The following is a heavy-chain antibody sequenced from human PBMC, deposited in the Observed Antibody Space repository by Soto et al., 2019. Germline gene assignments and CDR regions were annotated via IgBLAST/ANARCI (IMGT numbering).Heavy chain of an antibody. J-gene: IGHJ4*02. V-gene: IGHV4-31*03. D-gene: IGHD3-22*01. Sequence: ASETLSLTCSVSGGSISSGGYYWSWIRQHPGKGLEWIGYIYCSVSTYYSPSLNVRVTISVETSKNQFAVTLSSVTAADTAVYYCASALEPYCDSSVRILYWGQGTLVTVSS. CDR2: IYCSVST. CDR3: ASALEPYCDSSVRILY. CDR1: GGSISSGGYY.